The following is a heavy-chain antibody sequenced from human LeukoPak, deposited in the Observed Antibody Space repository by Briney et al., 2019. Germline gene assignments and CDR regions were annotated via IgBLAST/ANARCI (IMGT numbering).Heavy chain of an antibody. CDR3: ARRGYYYGSGSDY. CDR2: INSDGRST. D-gene: IGHD3-10*01. Sequence: LPGGSLRLCCAASGFTFSSYWMHWVRQAPGKGLVWVSRINSDGRSTSYADSVKGRFTISRDNAKNTLYLQINSLTAEDTAVYYCARRGYYYGSGSDYWGQGTLVTVSS. V-gene: IGHV3-74*01. CDR1: GFTFSSYW. J-gene: IGHJ4*02.